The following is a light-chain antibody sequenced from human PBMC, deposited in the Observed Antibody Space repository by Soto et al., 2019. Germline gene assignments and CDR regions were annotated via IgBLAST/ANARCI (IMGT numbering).Light chain of an antibody. Sequence: QSVLTQPPSVSAAPGQKVTISCSGTTSNVANNFVSWYQQFPGKAPKLLIYDDIRRPSGIPDRFSASKSGTSATLGITGLQTGDEAGYYCGSWDSSLTANVFGTGTKVTVL. V-gene: IGLV1-51*01. CDR1: TSNVANNF. J-gene: IGLJ1*01. CDR2: DDI. CDR3: GSWDSSLTANV.